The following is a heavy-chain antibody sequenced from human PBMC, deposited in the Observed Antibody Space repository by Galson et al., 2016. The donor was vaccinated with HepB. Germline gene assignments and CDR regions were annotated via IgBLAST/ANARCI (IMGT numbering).Heavy chain of an antibody. Sequence: SLRLSCAASGVVFSNYAMTWVRQAPGKGLEWVSVIYADENTYYTDSVKGRFTISRDNSKTTVYLQMNSLRAEDTAMYYCARDGGNRGSYSVGDAFDIWGQGTMVTVSS. CDR2: IYADENT. CDR3: ARDGGNRGSYSVGDAFDI. CDR1: GVVFSNYA. D-gene: IGHD1-26*01. J-gene: IGHJ3*02. V-gene: IGHV3-53*01.